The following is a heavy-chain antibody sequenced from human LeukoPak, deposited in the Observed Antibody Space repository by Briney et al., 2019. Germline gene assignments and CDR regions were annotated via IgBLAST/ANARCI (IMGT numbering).Heavy chain of an antibody. CDR2: IYYSGST. CDR3: AREVMIVVVPAAISTTEQTANWFDP. CDR1: GGSISSSSYY. D-gene: IGHD2-2*01. J-gene: IGHJ5*02. Sequence: SETLSLTCTVSGGSISSSSYYWGWIRQPPGKGLEWIGSIYYSGSTYYNPSLKSRVTISVDTSKNQFSLKLSSVTAADTAVYYCAREVMIVVVPAAISTTEQTANWFDPWGQGTLVTVSS. V-gene: IGHV4-39*07.